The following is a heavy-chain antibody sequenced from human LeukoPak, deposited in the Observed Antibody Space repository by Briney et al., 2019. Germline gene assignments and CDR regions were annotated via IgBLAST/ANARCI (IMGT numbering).Heavy chain of an antibody. CDR2: INHSGST. CDR3: ARERIAVAGTEH. Sequence: SETLSLTCAVYGGSFSGYYWSWIRQPPGKGLEWIGEINHSGSTNYNPSLKSRVTISVDTSKNQFSLKLSSVTAADTAAYYCARERIAVAGTEHWGQGTLVTVSS. V-gene: IGHV4-34*01. D-gene: IGHD6-19*01. CDR1: GGSFSGYY. J-gene: IGHJ1*01.